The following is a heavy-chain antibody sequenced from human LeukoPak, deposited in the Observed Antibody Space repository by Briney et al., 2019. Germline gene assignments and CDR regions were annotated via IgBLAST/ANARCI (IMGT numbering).Heavy chain of an antibody. Sequence: ETLSLTCTVSDGSVSSYYWSWIRQPPGKGLEWIGYIYYSGSTNYNPSLKSRVTISVDTSKNQFSLKLSSVSAADTAVYYCARDQGIAVAGDRDYYYYYVMDVWGQGTTVTVSS. CDR3: ARDQGIAVAGDRDYYYYYVMDV. CDR1: DGSVSSYY. CDR2: IYYSGST. J-gene: IGHJ6*02. V-gene: IGHV4-59*02. D-gene: IGHD6-19*01.